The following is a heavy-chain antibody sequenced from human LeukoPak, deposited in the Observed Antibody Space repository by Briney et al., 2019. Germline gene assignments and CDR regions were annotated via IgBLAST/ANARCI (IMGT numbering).Heavy chain of an antibody. CDR3: ARVRNDYGDSHYCFDY. V-gene: IGHV1-69*13. Sequence: ASVKVSCKASGGTFSSYAISWVRQAPGQGLEWMGVIIPIFGTANYAQKFQGRVTITADESTSTAYMELSSLRSEDTAVYYCARVRNDYGDSHYCFDYWGQGTLVSVFS. J-gene: IGHJ4*02. CDR1: GGTFSSYA. CDR2: IIPIFGTA. D-gene: IGHD4-17*01.